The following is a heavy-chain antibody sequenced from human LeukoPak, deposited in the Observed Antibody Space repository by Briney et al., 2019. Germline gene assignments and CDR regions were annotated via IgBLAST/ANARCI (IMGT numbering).Heavy chain of an antibody. V-gene: IGHV1-2*02. CDR3: ARVGFPSSLFPGGSYGVLDY. CDR2: INPNSGGT. J-gene: IGHJ4*02. D-gene: IGHD1-26*01. Sequence: ASVKVSFKASGYSFTGYYMHWVRQAPGQGLEWVGWINPNSGGTNYAQKFQGRVTMTRDTSSSTSYMELSKLRSDDTAEYYCARVGFPSSLFPGGSYGVLDYWGQGTLVTVSS. CDR1: GYSFTGYY.